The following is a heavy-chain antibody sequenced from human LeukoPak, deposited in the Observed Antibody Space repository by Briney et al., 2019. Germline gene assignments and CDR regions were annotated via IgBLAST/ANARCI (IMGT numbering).Heavy chain of an antibody. CDR3: ATVTTPSTRYFDWLLY. J-gene: IGHJ4*02. D-gene: IGHD3-9*01. CDR1: GFTFSSYV. CDR2: ISYDGSYK. Sequence: GGSLRLSCASSGFTFSSYVMHWVRQAPGKGLEWVAFISYDGSYKYYADSVKGRFTISRDNSKNTLYLQMNSLRGEDTAVYYCATVTTPSTRYFDWLLYWGQGTLVTVSS. V-gene: IGHV3-30*03.